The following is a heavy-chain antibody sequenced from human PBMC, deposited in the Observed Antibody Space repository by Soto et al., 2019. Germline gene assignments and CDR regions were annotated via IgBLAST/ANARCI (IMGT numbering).Heavy chain of an antibody. V-gene: IGHV1-69*08. CDR3: AREEFGSGSHDAFDI. Sequence: QVQLVQSGAEVKKPGSSVKVSCKASGGTFSSYTISWVRQAPGQGLEWMGRIIPILGIANYAQKFQGRVTITADKSTSTAYMELSSLRSEDTAVYYCAREEFGSGSHDAFDIWGQGTMVTVSS. CDR2: IIPILGIA. J-gene: IGHJ3*02. D-gene: IGHD3-10*01. CDR1: GGTFSSYT.